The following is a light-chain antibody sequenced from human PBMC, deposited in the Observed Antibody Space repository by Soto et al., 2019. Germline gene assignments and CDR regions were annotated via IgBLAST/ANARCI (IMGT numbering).Light chain of an antibody. CDR2: GAS. CDR1: QSVNIF. Sequence: EIVMTQSPATLSVSPGVRATLSCRASQSVNIFLAWYQQKPGQAPRLLMYGASTRATDIPARFSGSGSGTEFTLTISNMQSEDFAVYYCQQYSKWPPAFGQGTKVEIK. CDR3: QQYSKWPPA. V-gene: IGKV3-15*01. J-gene: IGKJ1*01.